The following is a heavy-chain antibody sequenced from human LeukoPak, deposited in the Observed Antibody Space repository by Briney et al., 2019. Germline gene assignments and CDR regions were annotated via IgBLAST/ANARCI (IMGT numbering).Heavy chain of an antibody. Sequence: SETLSLTCAVYGGSFSGYYWSWIREPPGKGLEWIGEINHSGSTNYNPSLKSRVTISVDTCKNQFSLKLSSVTAADTAVYYCARVRITMIVVGLDYWGQGTLVTVSS. V-gene: IGHV4-34*01. CDR3: ARVRITMIVVGLDY. CDR2: INHSGST. CDR1: GGSFSGYY. J-gene: IGHJ4*02. D-gene: IGHD3-22*01.